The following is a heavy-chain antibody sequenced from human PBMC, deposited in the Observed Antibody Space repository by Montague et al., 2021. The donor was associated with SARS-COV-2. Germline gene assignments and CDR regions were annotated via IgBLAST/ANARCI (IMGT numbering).Heavy chain of an antibody. V-gene: IGHV4-39*01. CDR2: IHHNGKT. D-gene: IGHD1-7*01. J-gene: IGHJ4*02. Sequence: SETLSLTCNVSGDSITNTRYFWGWIRQPPGKALEWIGSIHHNGKTHYNPSLERRALLSIDTSKNQFSLRLSSVIASDTAVYYCAVELNYFFDYWGQGFLVSVSS. CDR3: AVELNYFFDY. CDR1: GDSITNTRYF.